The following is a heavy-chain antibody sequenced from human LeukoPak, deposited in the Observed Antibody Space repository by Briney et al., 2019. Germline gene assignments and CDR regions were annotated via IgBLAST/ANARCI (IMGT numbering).Heavy chain of an antibody. D-gene: IGHD3-22*01. CDR1: GFTFNDHA. CDR3: ARASYYYDTTGLGAVDI. V-gene: IGHV3-9*01. Sequence: GRSLRLSCAASGFTFNDHAMYWVRQAPGKGLEWVSGINWNSDNIVYADSVKGRFPISRDDAKNSLLLQMNSLRAEDTALYSCARASYYYDTTGLGAVDIWGQGTLVTVSS. J-gene: IGHJ3*02. CDR2: INWNSDNI.